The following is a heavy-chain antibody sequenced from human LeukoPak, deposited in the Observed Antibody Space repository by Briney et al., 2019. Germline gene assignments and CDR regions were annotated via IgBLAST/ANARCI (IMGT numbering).Heavy chain of an antibody. V-gene: IGHV4-39*07. CDR2: IYYSGST. J-gene: IGHJ4*02. D-gene: IGHD4-17*01. Sequence: SETLSLTCTVSGGSISSSSYYWGWIRQPPGKGLEWIGSIYYSGSTYYNPSLKSRVTISVDTSKNQFSLKLSSVTAADTAVYYCARDPDYGDYPSDYWGQGTLVTVSS. CDR1: GGSISSSSYY. CDR3: ARDPDYGDYPSDY.